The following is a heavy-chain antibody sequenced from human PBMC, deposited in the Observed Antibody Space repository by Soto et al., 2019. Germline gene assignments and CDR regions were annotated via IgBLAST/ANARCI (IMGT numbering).Heavy chain of an antibody. CDR1: GFTFSSYA. CDR3: AKDYSAYYDFWSGYLRADTYYYYGMDV. D-gene: IGHD3-3*01. J-gene: IGHJ6*02. CDR2: ISGSGGST. Sequence: PGGSLRLSCAASGFTFSSYAMSWVRQAPGKGLEWVSAISGSGGSTYYADSVKGRFTISRDNSKNTLYLQTNSLRAEDTAVYYCAKDYSAYYDFWSGYLRADTYYYYGMDVWGQGTTVTVSS. V-gene: IGHV3-23*01.